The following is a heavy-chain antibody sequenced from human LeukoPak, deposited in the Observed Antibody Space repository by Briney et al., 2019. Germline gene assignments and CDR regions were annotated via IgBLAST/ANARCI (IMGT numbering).Heavy chain of an antibody. CDR2: INPSGGST. V-gene: IGHV1-46*01. Sequence: GASVKVSCKASGYTFTSYYMHWVRQAPGQGLEWMGIINPSGGSTSHAQKFQGRVTMTRDMSTSTVYMELSSLRSEDTAVYYCARDLGYCSGGSCYPYYYMDVWGKGTTVTVSS. CDR3: ARDLGYCSGGSCYPYYYMDV. CDR1: GYTFTSYY. J-gene: IGHJ6*03. D-gene: IGHD2-15*01.